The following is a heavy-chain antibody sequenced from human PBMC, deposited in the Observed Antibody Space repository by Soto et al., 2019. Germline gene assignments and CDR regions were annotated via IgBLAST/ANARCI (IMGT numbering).Heavy chain of an antibody. V-gene: IGHV4-34*01. J-gene: IGHJ4*02. Sequence: NPSETLSLTCAVYSGSFSGYYWSWIRQPPGKGLEWIGEINHTGSTNYNPSLKSRVTISVDTSKNQFSLKLSSVTAADTAVYYCARSRITGTSPYYWGQGTLVTVS. D-gene: IGHD1-20*01. CDR1: SGSFSGYY. CDR3: ARSRITGTSPYY. CDR2: INHTGST.